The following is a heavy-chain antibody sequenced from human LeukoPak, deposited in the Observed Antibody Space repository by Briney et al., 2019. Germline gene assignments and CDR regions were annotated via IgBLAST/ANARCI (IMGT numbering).Heavy chain of an antibody. CDR3: ARSTYDYVWGSPSAPDY. D-gene: IGHD3-16*01. V-gene: IGHV1-46*01. Sequence: ASVKVSCKASGYTFTGYYMHWVRQAPGQGLEWMGIINPSGGSTSYAQKFQGRVTMTRDMSTSTVYMELSSLRSEDTAVYYCARSTYDYVWGSPSAPDYWGQGTLVTVSS. CDR1: GYTFTGYY. J-gene: IGHJ4*02. CDR2: INPSGGST.